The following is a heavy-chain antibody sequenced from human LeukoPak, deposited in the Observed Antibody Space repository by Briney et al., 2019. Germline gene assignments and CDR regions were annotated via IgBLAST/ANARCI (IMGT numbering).Heavy chain of an antibody. D-gene: IGHD6-13*01. CDR3: ARGGSGSSWYDY. CDR1: GYTFTSYD. Sequence: GASVKVSCKASGYTFTSYDINWVRQAPGQGLDWMGWMNPSSGNTGYAQKFQGRVTMTRNISISTAYMELSSLRSEDTAVYYCARGGSGSSWYDYWGQGTLVTVSS. CDR2: MNPSSGNT. J-gene: IGHJ4*02. V-gene: IGHV1-8*01.